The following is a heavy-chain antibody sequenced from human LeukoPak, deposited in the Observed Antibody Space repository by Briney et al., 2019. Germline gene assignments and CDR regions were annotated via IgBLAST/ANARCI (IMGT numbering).Heavy chain of an antibody. CDR3: ATAKLYGDYYAY. CDR1: GYTLTELS. Sequence: ASVMVSCKVSGYTLTELSMHWVRQAPGKGLEWMGGFDPEDGETIYAQKFQGRVTMTEDTSTDTAYMELSSLRSEDTAVYYCATAKLYGDYYAYWGQGTLVTVSS. D-gene: IGHD4-17*01. V-gene: IGHV1-24*01. J-gene: IGHJ4*02. CDR2: FDPEDGET.